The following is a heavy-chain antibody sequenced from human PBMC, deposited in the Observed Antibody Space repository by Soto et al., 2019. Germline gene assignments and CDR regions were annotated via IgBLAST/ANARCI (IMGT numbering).Heavy chain of an antibody. Sequence: GGSLRLSCAASGFTFSSYAMSWVRQAPGKGLEWVSAISGSGGSTYYADSVKGRFTISRDNSKNTLYLQMNSLRAEDTAVYYCAEDPRGPYSSSSPYYFDYWGQGTLVTVSS. CDR1: GFTFSSYA. CDR2: ISGSGGST. CDR3: AEDPRGPYSSSSPYYFDY. J-gene: IGHJ4*02. V-gene: IGHV3-23*01. D-gene: IGHD6-6*01.